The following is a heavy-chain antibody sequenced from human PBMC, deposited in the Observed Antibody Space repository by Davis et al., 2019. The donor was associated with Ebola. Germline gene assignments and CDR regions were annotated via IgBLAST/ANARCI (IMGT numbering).Heavy chain of an antibody. CDR2: INSNGSST. D-gene: IGHD5-24*01. V-gene: IGHV3-74*01. Sequence: HTGGSLRLSCAASGFTFSSYWMHWVRQAPGKGLVWVSRINSNGSSTSYADSVKGRFTISRDNAKNSLLLQMNSLRTEDTAVYYCAREPRWIQTAGGLDYWGQGSLVTVSS. J-gene: IGHJ4*02. CDR3: AREPRWIQTAGGLDY. CDR1: GFTFSSYW.